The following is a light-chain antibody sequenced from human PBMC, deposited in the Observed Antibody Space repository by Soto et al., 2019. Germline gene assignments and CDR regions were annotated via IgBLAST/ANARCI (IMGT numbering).Light chain of an antibody. CDR3: NSFTSSSTLV. J-gene: IGLJ1*01. Sequence: QSALTQPASVSASPGQSITISCTGTGSDVGGYDYVSWFQQHPGKAPRLLIFDVSNRPSGVSDRFSGSRSGNTASLTISGLKAEDEADYYCNSFTSSSTLVFGTGTKVTVL. CDR1: GSDVGGYDY. V-gene: IGLV2-14*01. CDR2: DVS.